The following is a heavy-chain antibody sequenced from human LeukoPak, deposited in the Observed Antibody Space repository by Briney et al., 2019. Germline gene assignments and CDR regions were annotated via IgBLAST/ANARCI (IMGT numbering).Heavy chain of an antibody. Sequence: PGGSLRLSCAASGFSFSTDTVNWVRQARGKGLEWVFSISSSSTYIYYTDSVKGRFAISRDNARNAVYLQMNSLRTEDTGVYYCASRPGDFIDSSVYYSFWGQGTLVTVSS. J-gene: IGHJ4*02. CDR3: ASRPGDFIDSSVYYSF. CDR1: GFSFSTDT. CDR2: ISSSSTYI. D-gene: IGHD3-22*01. V-gene: IGHV3-21*01.